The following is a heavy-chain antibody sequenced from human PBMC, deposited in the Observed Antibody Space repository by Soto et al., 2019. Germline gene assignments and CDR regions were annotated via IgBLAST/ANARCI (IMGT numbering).Heavy chain of an antibody. CDR3: VRDRCIVVVPAAIGAFDF. Sequence: SQTLSLTCAISGDSVSSNSAAWNWIRQSPSRGLEWLGRTYYRSKWYNDYAVSVKSRITINPDTSKNQFSLQLNSVTPEETAVNYFVRDRCIVVVPAAIGAFDFWGQGTMVTVSS. CDR1: GDSVSSNSAA. CDR2: TYYRSKWYN. D-gene: IGHD2-2*01. V-gene: IGHV6-1*01. J-gene: IGHJ3*01.